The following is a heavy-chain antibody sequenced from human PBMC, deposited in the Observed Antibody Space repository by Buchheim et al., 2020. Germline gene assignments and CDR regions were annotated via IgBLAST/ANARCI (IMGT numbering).Heavy chain of an antibody. V-gene: IGHV4-39*07. CDR1: GGSISSSSYS. J-gene: IGHJ6*02. D-gene: IGHD2-8*01. CDR2: IYYSGST. CDR3: ARDGVGRYVTYDYGMDV. Sequence: QLQLQESGPGLVKPSETLSLTCTVSGGSISSSSYSWGWIRQPPGKGLEWIGSIYYSGSTSYNPSLKSRVTISVDTSKNQFSLKLSSVTAADTAVHYCARDGVGRYVTYDYGMDVWGEGTT.